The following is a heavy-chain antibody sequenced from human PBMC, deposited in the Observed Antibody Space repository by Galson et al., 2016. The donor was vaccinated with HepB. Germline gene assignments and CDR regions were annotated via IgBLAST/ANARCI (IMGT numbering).Heavy chain of an antibody. CDR3: ARDAPGKSARYPWTWYFDL. CDR2: ISYDGINK. D-gene: IGHD6-19*01. J-gene: IGHJ2*01. V-gene: IGHV3-30-3*01. CDR1: AFTFSHFA. Sequence: SLRLSCATSAFTFSHFAMHWVRQAPGKGLEWVSLISYDGINKDYADSVKGRFTISRDNSKNTLYLQMNSLRLEDTAVYYCARDAPGKSARYPWTWYFDLWGRGTLVTVSS.